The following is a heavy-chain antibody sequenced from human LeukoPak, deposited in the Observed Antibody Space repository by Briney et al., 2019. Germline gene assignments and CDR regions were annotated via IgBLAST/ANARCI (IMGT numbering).Heavy chain of an antibody. V-gene: IGHV6-1*01. CDR1: GDSVSSNSAA. CDR3: ASGHFSRAAAVFDY. Sequence: SQTLTLTCAISGDSVSSNSAAWNWIRQSPSRGLEWLGRTYYRSKWYNDYAVSVKSRVTINPDTSKNQFSLQLNSVTPEDTAVYYCASGHFSRAAAVFDYWGQGTLVTVSS. CDR2: TYYRSKWYN. J-gene: IGHJ4*02. D-gene: IGHD6-13*01.